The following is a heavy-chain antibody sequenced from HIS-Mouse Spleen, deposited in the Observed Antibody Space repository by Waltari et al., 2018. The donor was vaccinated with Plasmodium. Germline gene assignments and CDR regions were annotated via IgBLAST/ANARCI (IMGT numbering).Heavy chain of an antibody. V-gene: IGHV3-74*01. J-gene: IGHJ4*02. CDR2: INSDGSIT. Sequence: EVQLVESGGGLVQPGGSLRLSCAASGFTFSSYWMHWVRQAPGKGLVWGSRINSDGSITSSADSVKGRFTISRDNAKNTLYLQMNSLRAEDTAVYYCARDKPSNYGYFDYWGQGTLVTVSS. CDR3: ARDKPSNYGYFDY. CDR1: GFTFSSYW. D-gene: IGHD4-4*01.